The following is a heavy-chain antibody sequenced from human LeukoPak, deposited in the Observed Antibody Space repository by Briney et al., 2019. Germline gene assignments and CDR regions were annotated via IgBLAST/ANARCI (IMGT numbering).Heavy chain of an antibody. CDR2: ISGSGGST. V-gene: IGHV3-23*01. CDR1: GFTFPSHA. CDR3: ARVKAGYYYYMDV. Sequence: RGSLRLSCAASGFTFPSHAMSWVRQAPGEGLEWVSAISGSGGSTYSADSVKGRFTISRDNSKNTLYLQMNSLRAEDTAVYYCARVKAGYYYYMDVWGKGTTVTVSS. D-gene: IGHD6-25*01. J-gene: IGHJ6*03.